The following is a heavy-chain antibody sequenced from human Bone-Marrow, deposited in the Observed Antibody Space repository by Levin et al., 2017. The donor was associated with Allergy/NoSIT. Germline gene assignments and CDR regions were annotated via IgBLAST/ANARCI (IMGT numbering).Heavy chain of an antibody. CDR2: VPNDGKYT. CDR3: AKDDGAAYYSFDS. J-gene: IGHJ4*02. CDR1: GFTFSTYA. Sequence: GESLKISCAASGFTFSTYAMNWVRQAPGQGLEWVSSVPNDGKYTFYADFVEGRFTISRDNSKDTLYLRMNSLRAEDTALYYCAKDDGAAYYSFDSWGQGSLVTVSS. D-gene: IGHD1-26*01. V-gene: IGHV3-23*01.